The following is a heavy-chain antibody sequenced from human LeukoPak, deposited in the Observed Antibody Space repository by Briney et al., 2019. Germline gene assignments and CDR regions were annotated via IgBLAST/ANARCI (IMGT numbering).Heavy chain of an antibody. CDR3: ARDVGYCSGGSCYSDGMDV. CDR2: IKPDGNEK. J-gene: IGHJ6*02. Sequence: GSLRLSCAASGFTFSSYWMSWVRQVPGKGLEWVANIKPDGNEKYYVDSVKGRFTISRDNAKNSLYLQMNSLRAEDTAVYYCARDVGYCSGGSCYSDGMDVWGQGTTVTVSS. V-gene: IGHV3-7*01. D-gene: IGHD2-15*01. CDR1: GFTFSSYW.